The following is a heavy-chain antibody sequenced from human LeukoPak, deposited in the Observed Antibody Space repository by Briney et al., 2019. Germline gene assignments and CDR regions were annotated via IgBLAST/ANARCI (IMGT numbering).Heavy chain of an antibody. CDR2: INGGNSDT. Sequence: GGSLRLSCAASGFTMSNNAMSWVRQAPGKGLEWVSAINGGNSDTNYAESVKGRFTISRDNSRNTPYLQMNSLRAEDTAVYYCAKDLLRWAFDYWGQGTLVTVSS. D-gene: IGHD2-15*01. V-gene: IGHV3-23*01. CDR3: AKDLLRWAFDY. CDR1: GFTMSNNA. J-gene: IGHJ4*02.